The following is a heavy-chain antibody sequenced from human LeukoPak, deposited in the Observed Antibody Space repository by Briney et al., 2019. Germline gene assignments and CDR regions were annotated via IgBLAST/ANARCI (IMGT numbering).Heavy chain of an antibody. CDR1: GGTFSSYA. V-gene: IGHV1-69*05. J-gene: IGHJ4*02. D-gene: IGHD2-2*02. CDR3: ARSVPALYNASYCSSTSCYKLGDY. CDR2: IIPIFGTA. Sequence: SVKVSCKASGGTFSSYAISWVRQAPGQGLEWMGGIIPIFGTANYTQKLQGRVTMTTDTSTSTAYMELRSLRSDDTAVYYCARSVPALYNASYCSSTSCYKLGDYWGQGTLVTVSS.